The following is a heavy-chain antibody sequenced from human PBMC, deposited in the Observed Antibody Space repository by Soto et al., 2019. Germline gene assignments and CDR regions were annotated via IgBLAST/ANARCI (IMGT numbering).Heavy chain of an antibody. J-gene: IGHJ4*02. CDR2: ISAHNGNT. D-gene: IGHD1-1*01. V-gene: IGHV1-18*01. CDR3: ARGRYGDY. CDR1: GYDFTTYG. Sequence: QVHLVQSGAEVKKPGASVKVSCKGSGYDFTTYGITWVRQAPGQGLEWMGWISAHNGNTNYVQKLQGRLTVTRDTSTSTAYMELSSVRSYDTAVYYCARGRYGDYGGQGARVTVSS.